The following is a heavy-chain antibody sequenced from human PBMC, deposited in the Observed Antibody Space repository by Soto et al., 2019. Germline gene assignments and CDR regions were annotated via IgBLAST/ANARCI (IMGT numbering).Heavy chain of an antibody. CDR2: IFSNDDK. CDR3: ALIRDCSRTDCYLASFDP. V-gene: IGHV2-26*01. D-gene: IGHD2-2*01. CDR1: GLSLSNGRLG. J-gene: IGHJ5*02. Sequence: QVTLKESGPVLVKPTETLTLTCTVSGLSLSNGRLGVSWIRQPPGKALEWLAHIFSNDDKSYSTSLRSRLTISKDTARSQVGLTMTNMDPMDSATYYCALIRDCSRTDCYLASFDPWGQGTLVTVSS.